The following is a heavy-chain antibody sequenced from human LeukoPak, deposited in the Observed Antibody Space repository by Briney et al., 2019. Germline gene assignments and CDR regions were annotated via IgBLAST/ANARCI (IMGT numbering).Heavy chain of an antibody. CDR2: INYSGST. Sequence: SETLSLTCTVSGGSISNYYWSWIRQPPGRGLEWIGYINYSGSTTYNPSLKSRVTISVDTSKNQFSLKLTSATAADTAVYYCARQAAANSIDYWGQGIVVTVSS. V-gene: IGHV4-59*08. CDR1: GGSISNYY. CDR3: ARQAAANSIDY. D-gene: IGHD2-2*01. J-gene: IGHJ4*02.